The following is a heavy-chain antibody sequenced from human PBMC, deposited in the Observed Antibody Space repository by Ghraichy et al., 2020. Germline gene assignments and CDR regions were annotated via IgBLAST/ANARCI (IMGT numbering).Heavy chain of an antibody. V-gene: IGHV3-43D*03. Sequence: LSLTCAASGFTFDDYAMHWVRQAPGKGLEWVSLISWDGGSTYYADSVKGRFTISRDNSKNSLYLQMNSLRAEDTALYYCAKDNRLWFGELDYWGQGTLVTVSS. D-gene: IGHD3-10*01. CDR2: ISWDGGST. CDR3: AKDNRLWFGELDY. CDR1: GFTFDDYA. J-gene: IGHJ4*02.